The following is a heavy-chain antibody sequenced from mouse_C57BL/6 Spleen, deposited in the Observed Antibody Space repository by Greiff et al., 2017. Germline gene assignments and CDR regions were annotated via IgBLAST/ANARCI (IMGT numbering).Heavy chain of an antibody. D-gene: IGHD2-4*01. Sequence: VQLVESGAELVRPGASVKLSCKASGYTFTDYYINWVKQRPGQGLEWIARIYPGSGNTYYNEKFKGKATLTAEKSSSTAYMQLSSLTSEDSAVYFCARWDYDYAMDYWGQGTSVTVSS. CDR3: ARWDYDYAMDY. V-gene: IGHV1-76*01. J-gene: IGHJ4*01. CDR1: GYTFTDYY. CDR2: IYPGSGNT.